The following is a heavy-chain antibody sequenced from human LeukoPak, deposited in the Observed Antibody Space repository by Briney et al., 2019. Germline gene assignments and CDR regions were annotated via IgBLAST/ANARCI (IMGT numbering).Heavy chain of an antibody. D-gene: IGHD2-15*01. CDR1: GFTFSSYW. CDR2: ISTNSAFI. Sequence: PGGSLRLSCAASGFTFSSYWMSWVRQAPGKGLEWVSSISTNSAFIYYADSVRGRFTISRDNTKNSLYLQMNSLRAEDTAVYYCASSGWSQYWGQGTLVTVSS. V-gene: IGHV3-21*01. J-gene: IGHJ4*02. CDR3: ASSGWSQY.